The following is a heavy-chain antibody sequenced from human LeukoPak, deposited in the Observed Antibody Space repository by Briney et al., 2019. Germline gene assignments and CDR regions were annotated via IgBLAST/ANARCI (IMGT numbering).Heavy chain of an antibody. CDR3: VRLRRNNDSSGYYYYYDY. Sequence: GGSLTLSCAASGYTFSYFSVNWVRQAPGKGLEWVSSISVRSNYTYYADSVRGRFTISRDDARDSLFLQMNSLRAEYTAVYFCVRLRRNNDSSGYYYYYDYWGQGTLVTVSS. D-gene: IGHD3-22*01. CDR2: ISVRSNYT. CDR1: GYTFSYFS. J-gene: IGHJ4*02. V-gene: IGHV3-21*01.